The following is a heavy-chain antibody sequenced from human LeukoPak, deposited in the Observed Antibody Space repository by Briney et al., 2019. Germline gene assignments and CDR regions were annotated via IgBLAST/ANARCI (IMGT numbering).Heavy chain of an antibody. V-gene: IGHV4-39*02. CDR2: IYYSGST. J-gene: IGHJ4*02. Sequence: SETLSLTCTVSGGSISSSSYYWGWIRQSPGKGLEWIGNIYYSGSTYYSPSLKSRVTISVDTSKNQFSLKLSSVTAADTAVYYCARDGYNPIGYWGQGTLVTVSS. CDR1: GGSISSSSYY. CDR3: ARDGYNPIGY. D-gene: IGHD5-24*01.